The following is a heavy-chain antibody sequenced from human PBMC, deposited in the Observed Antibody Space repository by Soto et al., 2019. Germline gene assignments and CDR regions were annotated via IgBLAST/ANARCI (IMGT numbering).Heavy chain of an antibody. D-gene: IGHD6-6*01. CDR2: INHSGST. J-gene: IGHJ4*02. CDR1: GGSFSAYY. Sequence: QVLLQQWGAGLLKPSETLSLTCAVYGGSFSAYYWSWIRQPPGKGLEWIGEINHSGSTNYNPSLKSRVTLSVDTSKNQFSLKLSSVTAADTAVYYGARTSKFEYWGQGTLVTVSS. V-gene: IGHV4-34*01. CDR3: ARTSKFEY.